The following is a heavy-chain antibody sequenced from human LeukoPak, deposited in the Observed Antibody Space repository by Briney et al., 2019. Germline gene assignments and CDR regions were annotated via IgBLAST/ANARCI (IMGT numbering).Heavy chain of an antibody. D-gene: IGHD2-15*01. CDR1: GGSFSGYY. J-gene: IGHJ4*02. CDR3: ASVVAATAWFDY. CDR2: INHSGNT. V-gene: IGHV4-34*01. Sequence: SETLSLTCAVYGGSFSGYYWSWIRQPPVKGLEWIGEINHSGNTNYNPSVKSRVTISVDTSKTQFSLKVSSVTAADTAVYYCASVVAATAWFDYWGQGTLVTVSS.